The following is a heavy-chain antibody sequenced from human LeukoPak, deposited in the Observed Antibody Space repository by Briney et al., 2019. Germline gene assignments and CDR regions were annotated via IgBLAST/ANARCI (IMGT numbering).Heavy chain of an antibody. V-gene: IGHV3-7*01. Sequence: GSLRLSCATSKFTFSIYWMTWVRQAPGKGLEWVANINQDGSERYYVDSVKGRFTISRDNAKNSLYLQMNSLRAEDTAVYYCARDEEIYARDASDYWGQGTLVTVSS. CDR3: ARDEEIYARDASDY. CDR1: KFTFSIYW. D-gene: IGHD2/OR15-2a*01. J-gene: IGHJ4*02. CDR2: INQDGSER.